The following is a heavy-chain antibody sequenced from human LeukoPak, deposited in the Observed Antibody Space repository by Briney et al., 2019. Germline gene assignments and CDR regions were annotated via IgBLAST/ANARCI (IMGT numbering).Heavy chain of an antibody. CDR3: VGGHDHIWGMSDY. V-gene: IGHV4-34*01. D-gene: IGHD3-16*01. CDR2: IFHTGST. J-gene: IGHJ4*02. Sequence: SETLSLTCAVYGGSFSGYYWSWIRQSPGQGLEWIGEIFHTGSTIYNPSLESRVTISVDTSKSQFSLNLNSVTAADTAVYYCVGGHDHIWGMSDYWGRGTQVTVSS. CDR1: GGSFSGYY.